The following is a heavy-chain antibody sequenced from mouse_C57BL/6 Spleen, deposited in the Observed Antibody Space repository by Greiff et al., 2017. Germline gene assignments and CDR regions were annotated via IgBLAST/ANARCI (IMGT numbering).Heavy chain of an antibody. CDR3: ARCLITTVVAKDAMDY. V-gene: IGHV1-64*01. Sequence: QVQLKQPGAELVKPGASVKLSCKASGYTFTSYWMHWVKQRPGQGLEWIGMIHPNSGSTNYNEKFKSKATLTVDKSSSTAYMQLGSLTSEDSADYYCARCLITTVVAKDAMDYWGQGTSVTVSS. J-gene: IGHJ4*01. CDR1: GYTFTSYW. CDR2: IHPNSGST. D-gene: IGHD1-1*01.